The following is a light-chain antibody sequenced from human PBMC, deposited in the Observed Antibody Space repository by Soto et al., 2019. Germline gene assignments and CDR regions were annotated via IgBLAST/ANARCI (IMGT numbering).Light chain of an antibody. CDR2: GNS. V-gene: IGLV1-40*01. J-gene: IGLJ2*01. CDR3: QSYDSSLSGSV. CDR1: SSNIGAGYD. Sequence: QSVLTQPPSVSGAPGQRVTISCTGSSSNIGAGYDVHWYQQLPGTPPKLLFYGNSNRPSGVPDRFSGSKSGTSASLAITGLQAEDEADYYGQSYDSSLSGSVFGGGTKLTGL.